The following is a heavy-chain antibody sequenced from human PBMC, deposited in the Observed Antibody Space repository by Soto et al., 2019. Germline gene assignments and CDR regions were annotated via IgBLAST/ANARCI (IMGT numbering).Heavy chain of an antibody. Sequence: SETLSLTCAVSGGSISSGGYSWSWIRQPPGKGLEWIGDIYHSGRTYYNPSLKSRVTISVDRSKNQFSLKLSSVTAADTAVYYCARVPYCSSTSCYRYFDYWGQGTLVTVSS. V-gene: IGHV4-30-2*01. CDR1: GGSISSGGYS. J-gene: IGHJ4*02. CDR3: ARVPYCSSTSCYRYFDY. D-gene: IGHD2-2*01. CDR2: IYHSGRT.